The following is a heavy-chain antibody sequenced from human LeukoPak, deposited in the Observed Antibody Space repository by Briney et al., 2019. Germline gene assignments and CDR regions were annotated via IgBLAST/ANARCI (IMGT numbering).Heavy chain of an antibody. D-gene: IGHD2-15*01. V-gene: IGHV3-23*01. Sequence: PGGSLRLSCAASGFTFSSYAMSWVRQAPGKGLEWVSAISGSGGSTYYADSVKGRFTISRDNSKYTLYLQMNSLRAEDTAVYYCAKAPRYCSGGSCYPNSICGQGTMVTVSS. CDR1: GFTFSSYA. J-gene: IGHJ3*02. CDR3: AKAPRYCSGGSCYPNSI. CDR2: ISGSGGST.